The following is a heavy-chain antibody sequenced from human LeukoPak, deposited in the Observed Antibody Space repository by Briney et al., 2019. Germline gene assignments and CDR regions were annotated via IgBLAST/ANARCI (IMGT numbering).Heavy chain of an antibody. CDR3: AKALGYSGYCTNGVCLSLGY. D-gene: IGHD2-8*01. CDR2: ISWDGGST. J-gene: IGHJ4*02. CDR1: GFTFDDYT. Sequence: GGSLRLSCAASGFTFDDYTMHWVRQAPGKGLEWVSLISWDGGSTYYADSVKGRFTISRDNSKNSLYLQMNSLRTEDTALYYCAKALGYSGYCTNGVCLSLGYWGQGTLVTVSS. V-gene: IGHV3-43*01.